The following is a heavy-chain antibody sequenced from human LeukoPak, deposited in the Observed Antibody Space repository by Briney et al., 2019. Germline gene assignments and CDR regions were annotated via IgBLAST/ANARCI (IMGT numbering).Heavy chain of an antibody. Sequence: SETLSLTCTVSGGSISSYYWSWIRQPPGKGREWIGYIYYSGSTNYNPSLKSRVTISVDTSKNQFSLKLSSVTAADTAVYYCARVRSSFNWFDPWGQGTLVTVSS. CDR3: ARVRSSFNWFDP. CDR2: IYYSGST. CDR1: GGSISSYY. V-gene: IGHV4-59*01. J-gene: IGHJ5*02.